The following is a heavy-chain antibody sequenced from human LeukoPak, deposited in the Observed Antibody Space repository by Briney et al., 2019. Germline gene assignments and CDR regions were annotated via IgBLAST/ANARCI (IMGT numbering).Heavy chain of an antibody. Sequence: SETLSLTCAVYGGSFSGYYWSWIRQPPGKGLEWIGEINHSGSTNYDPSLKSRVTLSVDTSKKQFSLKLSSVTAADTAVYYCAWKNYDFWSGYPNWFDPWGQGTLVTVSS. CDR2: INHSGST. CDR1: GGSFSGYY. D-gene: IGHD3-3*01. V-gene: IGHV4-34*01. J-gene: IGHJ5*02. CDR3: AWKNYDFWSGYPNWFDP.